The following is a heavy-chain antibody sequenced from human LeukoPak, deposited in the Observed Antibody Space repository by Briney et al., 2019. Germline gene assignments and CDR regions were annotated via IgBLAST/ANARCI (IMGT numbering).Heavy chain of an antibody. Sequence: GASVKVSCKASGGTFSSYAISWVRQAPGQGLEWMGRIIPILGIANYAQKFQGRVTITADKSTSTAYMELSSLRSEDTAVYYCAKDRDYSNYRRPREFDPWGQGTLVTVSS. CDR2: IIPILGIA. D-gene: IGHD4-11*01. CDR1: GGTFSSYA. CDR3: AKDRDYSNYRRPREFDP. J-gene: IGHJ5*02. V-gene: IGHV1-69*04.